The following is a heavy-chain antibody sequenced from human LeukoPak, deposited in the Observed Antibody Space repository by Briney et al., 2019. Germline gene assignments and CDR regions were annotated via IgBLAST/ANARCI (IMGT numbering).Heavy chain of an antibody. CDR2: IIPILGIA. D-gene: IGHD6-13*01. CDR1: GGTFSSYA. Sequence: SVKVSCKASGGTFSSYAISWVRQAPGQGLEWMGRIIPILGIANYAQKFQGRVTITADKSTSTAYMELSSLRSEDTAVYYCARDGVGSSTLDYWGQGTLVTVSS. V-gene: IGHV1-69*04. J-gene: IGHJ4*02. CDR3: ARDGVGSSTLDY.